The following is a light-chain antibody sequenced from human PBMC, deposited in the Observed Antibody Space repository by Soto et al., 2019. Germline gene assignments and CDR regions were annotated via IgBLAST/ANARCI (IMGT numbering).Light chain of an antibody. J-gene: IGKJ1*01. V-gene: IGKV1-17*01. CDR1: QNIRSW. Sequence: DRKMAQSPSTVAASVGRRVTITCRASQNIRSWLAWYQQKPGKAPKRLIHAASSLQSGVPSRFSGSGSGTELTLTISSLHPEDFATSYCLQHNRYPWTFGQGTKVDIK. CDR2: AAS. CDR3: LQHNRYPWT.